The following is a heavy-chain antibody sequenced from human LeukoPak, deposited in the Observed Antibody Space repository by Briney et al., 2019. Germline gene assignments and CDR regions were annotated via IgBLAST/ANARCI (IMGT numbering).Heavy chain of an antibody. V-gene: IGHV4-34*01. CDR3: ARDLDNSGWYVFDY. J-gene: IGHJ4*02. D-gene: IGHD6-19*01. CDR1: GGSFSGYY. Sequence: SETLSLTCAVYGGSFSGYYWSWIRQPPGKGLEWIGEINHSGSTNYSPSLKSRVTISVDTSKNQLSLKLSSVTAADTAVYYCARDLDNSGWYVFDYWGQGNLVTVSS. CDR2: INHSGST.